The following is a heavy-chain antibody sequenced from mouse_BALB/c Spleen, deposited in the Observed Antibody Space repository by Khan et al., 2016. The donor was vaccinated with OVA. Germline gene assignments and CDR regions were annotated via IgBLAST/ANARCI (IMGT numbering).Heavy chain of an antibody. J-gene: IGHJ3*01. D-gene: IGHD2-1*01. CDR2: ISSDGDYT. CDR1: GFTFSTYA. CDR3: ARSPYGNVAY. Sequence: EVELVESGGGLVKPGGSLKLSCAASGFTFSTYAMSWVRQTPEKRLEWVATISSDGDYTYFPDNVTGRFTISRDHAKNTLCLQMTSLRSEDTAMYYCARSPYGNVAYWGQGTLVTGAA. V-gene: IGHV5-9-3*01.